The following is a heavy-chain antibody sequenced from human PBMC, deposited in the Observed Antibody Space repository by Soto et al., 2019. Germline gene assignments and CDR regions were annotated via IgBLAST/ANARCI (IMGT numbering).Heavy chain of an antibody. D-gene: IGHD4-17*01. CDR2: ISSSSSTI. Sequence: PGGSLRLSCAASGFTFSSYAMNWVRQAPGKGLEWVSVISSSSSTIYYADSVKGRFTISRDNAKNSLYLQMNSLRDEDTAVYYCARSYGDYIIYYYYGMDVWGQGTTVTVSS. CDR1: GFTFSSYA. CDR3: ARSYGDYIIYYYYGMDV. J-gene: IGHJ6*02. V-gene: IGHV3-48*02.